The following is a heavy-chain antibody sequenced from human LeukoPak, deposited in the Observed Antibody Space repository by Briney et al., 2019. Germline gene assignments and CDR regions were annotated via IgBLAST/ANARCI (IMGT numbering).Heavy chain of an antibody. CDR1: GFTFSNDW. V-gene: IGHV3-7*01. Sequence: GGSLRLSCAASGFTFSNDWMTWVRQSPGKGLEWVASIDQDGSEKYYVPSVKRRFTISRDNARKSLFLQMNSLRADDTAVYYCARPSVLGPNTDYWGQGILVTVSS. D-gene: IGHD4/OR15-4a*01. J-gene: IGHJ4*02. CDR2: IDQDGSEK. CDR3: ARPSVLGPNTDY.